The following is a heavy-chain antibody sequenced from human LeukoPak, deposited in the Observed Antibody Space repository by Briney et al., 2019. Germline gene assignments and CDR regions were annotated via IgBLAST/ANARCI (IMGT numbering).Heavy chain of an antibody. CDR2: IYHSGST. Sequence: SETLSLTCTVSGGSISSYYWSWVRQPPGKGLEWIGEIYHSGSTNYNPSLKSRVTISVDKSKNQFSLKLSSVTAADTAVYYCARDRASPYWGQGTLVTVSS. CDR3: ARDRASPY. CDR1: GGSISSYY. V-gene: IGHV4-4*02. J-gene: IGHJ4*02.